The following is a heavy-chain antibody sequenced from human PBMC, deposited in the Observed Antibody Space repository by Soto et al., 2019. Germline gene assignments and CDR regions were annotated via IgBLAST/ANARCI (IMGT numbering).Heavy chain of an antibody. CDR3: ARERCTNGVCTYYFDY. CDR1: GFTFSSYG. CDR2: IWYDGSNK. Sequence: GGSLRLSCAASGFTFSSYGMHWVRQAPGKGLEWVAVIWYDGSNKYYADSVKGRFTISRDNSKNTLYLQMNSLRAEDMAVYYCARERCTNGVCTYYFDYWGQGTLVTVSS. V-gene: IGHV3-33*08. J-gene: IGHJ4*02. D-gene: IGHD2-8*01.